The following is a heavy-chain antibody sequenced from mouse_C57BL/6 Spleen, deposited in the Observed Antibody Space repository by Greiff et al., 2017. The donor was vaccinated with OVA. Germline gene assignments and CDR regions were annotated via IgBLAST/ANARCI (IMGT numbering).Heavy chain of an antibody. CDR3: ANYGSSLYYFDY. Sequence: QVHVKQSGAELAKPGASVKLSCKASGYTFTSYWMHWVKQRPGQGLEWIGYINPSSGYTKYNQKFKDKATLTADKSSSTAYMQLSSLTYEDSAVYYCANYGSSLYYFDYWGQGTTLTVSS. J-gene: IGHJ2*01. CDR1: GYTFTSYW. D-gene: IGHD1-1*01. V-gene: IGHV1-7*01. CDR2: INPSSGYT.